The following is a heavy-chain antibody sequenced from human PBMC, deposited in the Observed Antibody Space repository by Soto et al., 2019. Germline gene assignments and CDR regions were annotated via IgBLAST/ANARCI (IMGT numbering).Heavy chain of an antibody. CDR2: MKHSGST. V-gene: IGHV4-34*01. J-gene: IGHJ4*02. Sequence: QVQLQQWGAGLLKPSETLSLTCAVYGGSFSGYYWSWIRQPPGKGLEWIGEMKHSGSTNYNPSLKSRVTISVDTSKNQFSRKLSSVTAADTAVYYCARLYGSRGPFDYWGQGTLVTVSS. CDR1: GGSFSGYY. CDR3: ARLYGSRGPFDY. D-gene: IGHD6-13*01.